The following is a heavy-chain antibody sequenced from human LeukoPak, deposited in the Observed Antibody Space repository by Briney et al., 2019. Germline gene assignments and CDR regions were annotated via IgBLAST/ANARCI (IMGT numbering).Heavy chain of an antibody. CDR2: ISSSGTTI. J-gene: IGHJ4*02. Sequence: PGGSLRLSCAGSGFTFSDYYMSWIRQAPGKGLEWVSYISSSGTTIYYADSVKGRFTISRDNAKKSLYLQMNSLRADDTAVYYCARDRLGYYGSGSYYAFDYWGQGTLVTVSS. V-gene: IGHV3-11*04. CDR3: ARDRLGYYGSGSYYAFDY. CDR1: GFTFSDYY. D-gene: IGHD3-10*01.